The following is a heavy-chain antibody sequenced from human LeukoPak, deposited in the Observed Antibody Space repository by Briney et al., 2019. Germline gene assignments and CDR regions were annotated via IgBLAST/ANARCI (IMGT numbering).Heavy chain of an antibody. J-gene: IGHJ4*02. Sequence: PSETLSLTCSVSVGSVSSGSYYWSWIRQPPGKGLEWIGYIYNSGSTNYNPSLKSRVTISVDTSKNQFSLMLSSVTAADTAVYYCARNKYSYGPLDYWGQGTLVTVSS. CDR2: IYNSGST. CDR3: ARNKYSYGPLDY. D-gene: IGHD5-18*01. CDR1: VGSVSSGSYY. V-gene: IGHV4-61*01.